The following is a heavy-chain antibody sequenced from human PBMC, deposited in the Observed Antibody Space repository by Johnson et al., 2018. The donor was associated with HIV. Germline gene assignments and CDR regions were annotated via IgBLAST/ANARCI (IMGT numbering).Heavy chain of an antibody. CDR1: GFTFRSYG. Sequence: QVQLVESGGGVVRPGGSLRLSCAASGFTFRSYGMHWVRQAPGKGLEWVAVIWYDGLNKYYADSVKGRFTISRDNSKNTLYLQMNSLRAEDTAVYYCARGGAYCGGDCNAFDIWGQGTMVTVSS. CDR2: IWYDGLNK. D-gene: IGHD2-21*02. J-gene: IGHJ3*02. CDR3: ARGGAYCGGDCNAFDI. V-gene: IGHV3-33*01.